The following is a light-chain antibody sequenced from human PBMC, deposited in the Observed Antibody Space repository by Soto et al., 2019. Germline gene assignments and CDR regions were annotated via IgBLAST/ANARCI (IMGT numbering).Light chain of an antibody. J-gene: IGLJ3*02. CDR1: SSDIGTYNF. CDR2: EVS. CDR3: RSYAANSTLV. V-gene: IGLV2-14*01. Sequence: QSALTQPASVSGSPGQSITMSCTGSSSDIGTYNFVSWYQQHAGKAPRLILYEVSNRPSGVSSRFSGSKSGNSASLTISGLQPEDEAHYFCRSYAANSTLVFGGGTKLTVL.